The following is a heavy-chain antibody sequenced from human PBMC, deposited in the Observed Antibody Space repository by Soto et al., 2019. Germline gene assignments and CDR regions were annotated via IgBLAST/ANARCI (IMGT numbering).Heavy chain of an antibody. J-gene: IGHJ4*02. CDR1: GYTFTIYA. CDR2: INAGNCNT. D-gene: IGHD6-19*01. CDR3: ARSPGGWLYYFDY. Sequence: QVQLVQSGAEEKKPGASVKVSCKASGYTFTIYAMHWVRQAPGQRLEWMGWINAGNCNTKYSQKCQGRVTITRDTAASTAYMELSSLRSADTAVYYCARSPGGWLYYFDYWGQGTLVTVSS. V-gene: IGHV1-3*05.